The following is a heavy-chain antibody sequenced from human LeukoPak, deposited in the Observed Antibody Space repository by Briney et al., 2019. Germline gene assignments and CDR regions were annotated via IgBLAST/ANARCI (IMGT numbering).Heavy chain of an antibody. V-gene: IGHV4-38-2*02. CDR3: ARDSPPPDY. CDR2: IYHSGST. Sequence: PSETLSLTCTVSGYSISSGYYWGWIRQPPGKGLEWIGSIYHSGSTYYNPSLKSRVTISVDTSKNQFSLKLSSVTAADTAVYYCARDSPPPDYWGQGTLVTVSS. CDR1: GYSISSGYY. J-gene: IGHJ4*02.